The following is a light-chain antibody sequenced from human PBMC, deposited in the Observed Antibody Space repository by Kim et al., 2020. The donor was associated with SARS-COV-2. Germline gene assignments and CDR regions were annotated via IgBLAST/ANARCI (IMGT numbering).Light chain of an antibody. J-gene: IGKJ1*01. CDR3: QQYYNIPRT. CDR2: WAS. CDR1: QSVLFSSNNKNY. V-gene: IGKV4-1*01. Sequence: DIVMTQSPDSLAVSLGERATINCKSSQSVLFSSNNKNYLTWYQQKPGQPPRLLIYWASTRESGVPDRFSGSGSGTDFTLTISSLQAEDVAVYYCQQYYNIPRTFGQWTKVDIK.